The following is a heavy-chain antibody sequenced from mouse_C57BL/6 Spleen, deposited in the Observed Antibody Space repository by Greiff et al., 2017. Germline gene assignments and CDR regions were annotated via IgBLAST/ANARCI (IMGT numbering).Heavy chain of an antibody. CDR3: ASRGGLRRGYFDV. V-gene: IGHV1-59*01. CDR1: GYTFTSYW. J-gene: IGHJ1*03. CDR2: IDPSASYT. D-gene: IGHD2-4*01. Sequence: QVQLQQPGAELVRPGTSVKLSCKASGYTFTSYWMHWVKQRPGQGLEWIGVIDPSASYTNYNQKFKGKATLTVDTSSSTAYMQLSSLTSEDSAVYYCASRGGLRRGYFDVWGTGTTVTVSS.